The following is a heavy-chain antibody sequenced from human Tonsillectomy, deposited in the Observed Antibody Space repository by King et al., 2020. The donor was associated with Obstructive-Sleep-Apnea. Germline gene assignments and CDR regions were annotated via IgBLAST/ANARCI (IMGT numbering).Heavy chain of an antibody. V-gene: IGHV4-39*07. J-gene: IGHJ4*02. Sequence: QLQESGPGLVKPSETLSLTCTVSGGSISSSSNYWAWIRQPPGKGLEWIGSIYYDGSTYYNPSLKSRVTLSVDTSKNQFSLKVSSETAADTAVYYCARERPFRGTDYWGQGTLVTVSS. CDR1: GGSISSSSNY. CDR2: IYYDGST. D-gene: IGHD3-3*02. CDR3: ARERPFRGTDY.